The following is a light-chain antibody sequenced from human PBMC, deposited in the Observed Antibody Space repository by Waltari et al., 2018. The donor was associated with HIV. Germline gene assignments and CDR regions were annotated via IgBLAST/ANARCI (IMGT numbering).Light chain of an antibody. CDR2: GVT. Sequence: QSALTQPPSASGSPGQSVTISCIGTSSDIGAWNHVSWYQQHPGKAPRLLIFGVTRRPSGVPDRFSGSKSGNTASLTVSGLQAEDDADYYCCSYAGNNDYVLGTGTKVTVL. CDR3: CSYAGNNDYV. V-gene: IGLV2-8*01. J-gene: IGLJ1*01. CDR1: SSDIGAWNH.